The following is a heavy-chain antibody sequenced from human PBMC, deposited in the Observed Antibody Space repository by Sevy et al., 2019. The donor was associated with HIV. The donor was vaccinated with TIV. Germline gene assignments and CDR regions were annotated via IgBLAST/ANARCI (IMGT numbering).Heavy chain of an antibody. CDR1: GYTFTGYY. J-gene: IGHJ6*02. D-gene: IGHD2-2*03. Sequence: ASVKVSCKASGYTFTGYYMHWVRQAPGQGLEWMGWINPNSGGTNYAQKFQGRVTMTRDTSISTAYMELSGLRSDDTAGYYGASVRVGYCSSTSCRSYYYYGMDVWGQGTTVTVSS. CDR3: ASVRVGYCSSTSCRSYYYYGMDV. V-gene: IGHV1-2*02. CDR2: INPNSGGT.